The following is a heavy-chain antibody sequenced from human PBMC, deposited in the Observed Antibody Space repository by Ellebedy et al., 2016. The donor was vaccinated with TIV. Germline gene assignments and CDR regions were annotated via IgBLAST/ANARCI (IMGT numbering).Heavy chain of an antibody. V-gene: IGHV4-61*05. J-gene: IGHJ3*02. D-gene: IGHD2-2*01. Sequence: MPGGSLRLSCTVSGGSISSSSYYWSWIRQPPGKGLEWIGYIYYSGSTNYNPSLKSRVTISVDTSKNQFSLKLSSVNAADTAVYYCARPVQYCSSTSCHRQHAFDIWGQGTMVTVSS. CDR3: ARPVQYCSSTSCHRQHAFDI. CDR1: GGSISSSSYY. CDR2: IYYSGST.